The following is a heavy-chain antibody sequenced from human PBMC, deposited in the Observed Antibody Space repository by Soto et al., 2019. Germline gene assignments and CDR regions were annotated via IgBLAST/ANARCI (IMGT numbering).Heavy chain of an antibody. D-gene: IGHD6-19*01. CDR1: GFSLSRHS. CDR2: INTSGSTK. CDR3: ARDPLSIAVAGTS. Sequence: PGGSLRLSCAASGFSLSRHSMNWVRQAPGQGLEWMSNINTSGSTKYYADSVQGRFTISRDNAKNTLYLQMNSLRDEDTAVYYCARDPLSIAVAGTSWGQGTLVTVSS. V-gene: IGHV3-48*02. J-gene: IGHJ5*02.